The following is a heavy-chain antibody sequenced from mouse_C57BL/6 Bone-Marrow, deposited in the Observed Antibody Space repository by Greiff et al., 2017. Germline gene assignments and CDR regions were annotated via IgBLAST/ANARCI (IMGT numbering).Heavy chain of an antibody. CDR3: ARKGREFAY. CDR2: IYPRSGNT. CDR1: GYTFTSYG. V-gene: IGHV1-81*01. J-gene: IGHJ3*01. Sequence: QVQLQQSGAELARPGASVKLSCKASGYTFTSYGISWVKQRTGQGLEWIGEIYPRSGNTYYNEKFKGKATLTADKSSRTAYMELRSLTSEDSAVYFCARKGREFAYWGQGTLVTVSA.